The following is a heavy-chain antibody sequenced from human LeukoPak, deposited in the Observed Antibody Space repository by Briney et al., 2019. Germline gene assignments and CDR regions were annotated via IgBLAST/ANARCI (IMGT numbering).Heavy chain of an antibody. V-gene: IGHV3-23*01. CDR2: IGGSGGNT. D-gene: IGHD2-21*02. CDR1: GFTFSSYA. Sequence: GGSLRLSCAASGFTFSSYAMSWVRQAPGKGLEWVAVIGGSGGNTYYADSVKGRFTISSDNSKNTLYLQMNSLRAEDTAVYYCANTIVVVTAIRNGYDYWGQGTLVTVSS. CDR3: ANTIVVVTAIRNGYDY. J-gene: IGHJ4*02.